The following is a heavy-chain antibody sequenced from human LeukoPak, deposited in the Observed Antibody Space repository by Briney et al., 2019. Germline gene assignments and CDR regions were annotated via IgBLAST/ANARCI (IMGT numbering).Heavy chain of an antibody. J-gene: IGHJ4*02. Sequence: ASVKVSCKASGYTFTGYYMHWVRQAPGQGLEWMGWINPNSGGTNYAQKFQGRVTMTRDTSISTAYMELSRLRSDATAVYYCARAQFYSNYLSCDYWGQGTLVTVSS. CDR1: GYTFTGYY. CDR3: ARAQFYSNYLSCDY. V-gene: IGHV1-2*02. D-gene: IGHD4-11*01. CDR2: INPNSGGT.